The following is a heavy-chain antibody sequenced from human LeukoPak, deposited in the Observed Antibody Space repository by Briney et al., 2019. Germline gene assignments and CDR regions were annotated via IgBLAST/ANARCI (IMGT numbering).Heavy chain of an antibody. V-gene: IGHV3-7*01. CDR1: GFTFSSYW. CDR3: ARVGYSGYGGFYFDY. Sequence: PGGSLRLSCAASGFTFSSYWMSWVRQAPGKGLEWVANIKQDGSEKYYVDSAKGRFTISRDNAKNSLYLQMNSLRAEDTAVYYCARVGYSGYGGFYFDYWGQGTLVTVSS. CDR2: IKQDGSEK. J-gene: IGHJ4*02. D-gene: IGHD5-12*01.